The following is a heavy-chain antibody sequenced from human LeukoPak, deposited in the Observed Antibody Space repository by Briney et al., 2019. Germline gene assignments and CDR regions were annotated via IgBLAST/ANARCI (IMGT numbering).Heavy chain of an antibody. CDR1: GFTFSSYA. D-gene: IGHD2-8*01. J-gene: IGHJ4*02. CDR2: ISGSGGST. V-gene: IGHV3-23*01. Sequence: GGSLRLSCAASGFTFSSYAMSWVRQAPGKGLEWVSAISGSGGSTYYADSVKGRFTISRDNSKNTQYLQMNSLRAEDTAVYYCAKDGVAEKDIVLMVYDTNPTDYWGQGTLVTVSS. CDR3: AKDGVAEKDIVLMVYDTNPTDY.